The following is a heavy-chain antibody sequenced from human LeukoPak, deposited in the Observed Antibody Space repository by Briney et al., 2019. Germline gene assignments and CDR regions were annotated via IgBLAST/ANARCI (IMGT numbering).Heavy chain of an antibody. V-gene: IGHV4-34*01. D-gene: IGHD5-12*01. Sequence: SETLSLTCAVYGGSFSGYYWSWIRQPPGKGLEWIGEINHSGSTNYNPSLKSRVTISVDTSKNQFSLKLSSVTAADTAVYYCARSRESLRFFDYWGQGTLVTVSS. CDR1: GGSFSGYY. CDR3: ARSRESLRFFDY. J-gene: IGHJ4*02. CDR2: INHSGST.